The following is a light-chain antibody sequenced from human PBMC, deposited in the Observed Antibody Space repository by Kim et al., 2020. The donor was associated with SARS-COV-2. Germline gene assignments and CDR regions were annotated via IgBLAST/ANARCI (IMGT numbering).Light chain of an antibody. V-gene: IGLV3-19*01. J-gene: IGLJ2*01. CDR3: NSRDSNDNVV. CDR2: GKN. CDR1: SLRSYY. Sequence: SSELTQDPAVSVALGQTVRITCQGDSLRSYYATWYQQKPGQAPIVVIYGKNNRPSGIPDRFSGSSSGNTASLTITGTQAGDEAEYYCNSRDSNDNVVFGG.